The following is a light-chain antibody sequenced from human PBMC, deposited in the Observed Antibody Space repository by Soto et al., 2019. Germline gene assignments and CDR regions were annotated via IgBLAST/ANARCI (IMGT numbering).Light chain of an antibody. CDR2: AAS. Sequence: DIQGTQSPSSLSASVGDRVTITCRASQSISSFLNWYQTPPGKAPNLLIYAASSLQSGVPSRFRAVLSGTAFTLPLARLQPDEGATDDGQQSETFSGTFGPGTKVDIK. CDR3: QQSETFSGT. J-gene: IGKJ1*01. V-gene: IGKV1-39*01. CDR1: QSISSF.